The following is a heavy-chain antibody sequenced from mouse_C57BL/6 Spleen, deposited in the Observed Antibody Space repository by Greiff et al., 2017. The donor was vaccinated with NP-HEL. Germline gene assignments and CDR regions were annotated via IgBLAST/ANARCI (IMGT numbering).Heavy chain of an antibody. V-gene: IGHV1-50*01. CDR3: ARKRTYYFDY. J-gene: IGHJ2*01. CDR1: GYTFTSYW. CDR2: IDPSDSYT. Sequence: QVQLQQPGAELVKPGASVKLSCKASGYTFTSYWMQWVKQRPGQGLEWIGEIDPSDSYTNYNQKFKGKATLTVDTSSSTAYMQLSSLTSEDSAVYYCARKRTYYFDYWGQCTTLTVSS.